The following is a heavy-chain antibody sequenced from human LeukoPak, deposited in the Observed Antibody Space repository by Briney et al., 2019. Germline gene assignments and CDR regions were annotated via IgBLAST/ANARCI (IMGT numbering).Heavy chain of an antibody. V-gene: IGHV3-30*18. D-gene: IGHD2-2*01. CDR2: ISYDGSNK. J-gene: IGHJ4*02. CDR3: AKDGRRYCSSTSCQILSY. CDR1: GFTFSSYG. Sequence: HPGRSLRLSCAASGFTFSSYGMHWVRQAPGKGLEWVAVISYDGSNKYYADSVKGRFTISRDNSKNTLYLQMNSLRAEDTAVYYCAKDGRRYCSSTSCQILSYWGQGTLVTVSS.